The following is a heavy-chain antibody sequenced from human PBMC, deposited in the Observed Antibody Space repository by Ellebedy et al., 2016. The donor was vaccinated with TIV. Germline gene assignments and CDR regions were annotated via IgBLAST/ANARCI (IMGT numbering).Heavy chain of an antibody. CDR3: ASPWSSSSGVDY. CDR2: IYYSGST. Sequence: SETLSLTXTVSGGSISSSSYYWGWIRQPPGKGLEWIGSIYYSGSTYYNPSLKSRVTISVDTSKNQFSLKLSSVTAADTAVYYCASPWSSSSGVDYWGQGTLVTVSS. D-gene: IGHD6-6*01. CDR1: GGSISSSSYY. J-gene: IGHJ4*02. V-gene: IGHV4-39*01.